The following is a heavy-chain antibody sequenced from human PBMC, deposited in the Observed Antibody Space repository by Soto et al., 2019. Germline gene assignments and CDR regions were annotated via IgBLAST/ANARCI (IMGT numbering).Heavy chain of an antibody. V-gene: IGHV1-69*12. Sequence: QVQLVQSGAEVKKPGSSVKVSCKASGGTFSSYAISWVRQAPGQGLEWMGGIIPIFGTANYAQKFQGRVTITADESTSTAYMELSSLRSEDTAVYYCARAYCGGDCSAGYDYGMDVWGHGTTVTVSS. CDR3: ARAYCGGDCSAGYDYGMDV. CDR1: GGTFSSYA. J-gene: IGHJ6*02. CDR2: IIPIFGTA. D-gene: IGHD2-21*02.